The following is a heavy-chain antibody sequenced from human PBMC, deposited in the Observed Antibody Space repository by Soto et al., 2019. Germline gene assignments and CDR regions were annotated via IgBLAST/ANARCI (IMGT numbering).Heavy chain of an antibody. J-gene: IGHJ4*02. CDR3: ARWFYDILTGYYNAPDY. D-gene: IGHD3-9*01. Sequence: QLQLQESGPGLVKPSETLSLTCTVSGGSISSSSYYWGWIRQPPGKGLEWIGSIYYSGSTYYNPSLKSRVTISVDTSKNQFSLKLSSVTAADTAVYYCARWFYDILTGYYNAPDYWGQGTLVTVSS. CDR1: GGSISSSSYY. CDR2: IYYSGST. V-gene: IGHV4-39*01.